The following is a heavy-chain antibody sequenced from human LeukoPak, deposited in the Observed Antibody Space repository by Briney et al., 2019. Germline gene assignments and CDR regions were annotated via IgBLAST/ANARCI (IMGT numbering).Heavy chain of an antibody. V-gene: IGHV3-23*01. CDR1: GFTFSSYA. J-gene: IGHJ4*02. CDR3: AKDRDTGDSADY. CDR2: ISGSGGST. D-gene: IGHD5-12*01. Sequence: GGSLRLSCAASGFTFSSYAMSWVRQAPGKGLEWVSAISGSGGSTYYADSVKGRFTVSRDNSKNTLYLQMNSLRAEDTAVYFCAKDRDTGDSADYWGQGTLVTVSS.